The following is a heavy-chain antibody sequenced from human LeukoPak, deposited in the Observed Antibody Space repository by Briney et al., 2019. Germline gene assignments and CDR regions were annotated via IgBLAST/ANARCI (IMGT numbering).Heavy chain of an antibody. CDR3: AREPFYIIAAGSYGMDV. V-gene: IGHV3-30-3*01. D-gene: IGHD6-13*01. CDR1: GFTFSSYA. Sequence: GGSLRLSCAASGFTFSSYAMHWVRQAPGKGLEWVAVISYDGSNKYYADSVKGRFTISRDNSKNKLYLQMNSLRAEDTAVYYCAREPFYIIAAGSYGMDVWGQGTTDTVSS. J-gene: IGHJ6*02. CDR2: ISYDGSNK.